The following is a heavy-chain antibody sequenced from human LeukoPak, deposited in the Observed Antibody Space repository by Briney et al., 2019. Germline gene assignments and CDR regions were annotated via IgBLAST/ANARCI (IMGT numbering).Heavy chain of an antibody. Sequence: PGGSLRLSCAASGFTFSSYAMNWVRQAPGKGLEWVSAISGSGGSTYYADSVKGRFTISRDNSKNTLYLQMNSLRAEDTAVYYCARRKTDSWHFDYWGQGTLVTVSS. CDR3: ARRKTDSWHFDY. D-gene: IGHD1-14*01. J-gene: IGHJ4*02. CDR1: GFTFSSYA. CDR2: ISGSGGST. V-gene: IGHV3-23*01.